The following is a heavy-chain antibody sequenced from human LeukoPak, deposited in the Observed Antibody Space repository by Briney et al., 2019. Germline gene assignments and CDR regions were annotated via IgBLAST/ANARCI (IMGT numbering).Heavy chain of an antibody. Sequence: PGGSLRLSCAASGFTFSSYGMHWVRQAPGKGLEWVAVIWYDGSNKYYADSVKGRFTISRDNSKNTLYLQMNSLRAEDTAVYYCARDGATVTTSDYFDYWGQGALVTVSS. V-gene: IGHV3-33*01. CDR2: IWYDGSNK. CDR1: GFTFSSYG. J-gene: IGHJ4*02. D-gene: IGHD4-11*01. CDR3: ARDGATVTTSDYFDY.